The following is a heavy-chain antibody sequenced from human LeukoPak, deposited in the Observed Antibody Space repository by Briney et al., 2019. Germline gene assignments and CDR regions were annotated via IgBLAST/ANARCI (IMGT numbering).Heavy chain of an antibody. J-gene: IGHJ5*02. V-gene: IGHV3-9*01. CDR2: ISWNSGSI. Sequence: GGSLRLSCAASGFTFDDYAMHWVRQAPGKGLEWVSGISWNSGSIGYADSVKGRFTISRDNAKNSLYLQMNSLRAEDTALYYCAKDQSSSRYEDWFDPWGQGTLVTVSS. CDR1: GFTFDDYA. CDR3: AKDQSSSRYEDWFDP. D-gene: IGHD6-13*01.